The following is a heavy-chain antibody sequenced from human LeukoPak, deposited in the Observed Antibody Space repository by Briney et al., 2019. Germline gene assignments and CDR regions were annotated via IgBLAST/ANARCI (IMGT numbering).Heavy chain of an antibody. CDR1: GGSISSGAYS. V-gene: IGHV4-30-2*01. CDR2: ISHSGST. CDR3: ARYSSTWPYWYFDL. Sequence: SQTLSLTCTVSGGSISSGAYSWSWIRQPPGKGLKWIGSISHSGSTYYKPSIKSRVTISLDRSKHQFSLKLTSVTAADTALYYCARYSSTWPYWYFDLWGRGTLVTVSS. J-gene: IGHJ2*01. D-gene: IGHD6-13*01.